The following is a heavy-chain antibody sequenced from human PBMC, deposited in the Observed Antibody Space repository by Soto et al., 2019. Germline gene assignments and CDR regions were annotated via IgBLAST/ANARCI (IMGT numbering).Heavy chain of an antibody. CDR3: ARPSPISRAFEI. Sequence: ASVKVSCKASGYIFSTYAIHWMRQAPGQGLEWMGWVNGGIGNTKFSQKFQDRANIYRDKSATTAYMELTSLTSEDTAVYFCARPSPISRAFEIWGQGTLVTVSS. J-gene: IGHJ3*02. D-gene: IGHD3-3*01. CDR1: GYIFSTYA. V-gene: IGHV1-3*01. CDR2: VNGGIGNT.